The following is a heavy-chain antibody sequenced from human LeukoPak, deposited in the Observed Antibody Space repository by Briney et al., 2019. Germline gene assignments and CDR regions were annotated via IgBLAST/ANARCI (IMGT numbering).Heavy chain of an antibody. Sequence: GGSLRLSCTASGFTFSSYWMSWVRQAPGKGLEWVANIRQDGGEKYYLDSVRGRFTISRDNAKSSQYLQMNPLRAEDTAVYYCARISSVDFWSPFDYWGQGTLVTVSS. CDR1: GFTFSSYW. J-gene: IGHJ4*02. CDR3: ARISSVDFWSPFDY. D-gene: IGHD3-3*01. CDR2: IRQDGGEK. V-gene: IGHV3-7*05.